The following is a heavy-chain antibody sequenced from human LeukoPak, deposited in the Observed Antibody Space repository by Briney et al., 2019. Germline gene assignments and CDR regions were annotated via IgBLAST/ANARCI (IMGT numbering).Heavy chain of an antibody. Sequence: SDTLSLICAVYGGSFRGYYWSWIRQPPGKGLEWIGEINHSGSTNYNPSLKSRVTISVDTSKNQFSLKVSSVTAADTAVYYCARPEYYYDSSGYYGGDYWGQGTLVTVSS. D-gene: IGHD3-22*01. V-gene: IGHV4-34*01. CDR1: GGSFRGYY. J-gene: IGHJ4*02. CDR2: INHSGST. CDR3: ARPEYYYDSSGYYGGDY.